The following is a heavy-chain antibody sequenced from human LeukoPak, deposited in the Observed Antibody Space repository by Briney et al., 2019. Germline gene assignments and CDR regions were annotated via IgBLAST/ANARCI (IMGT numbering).Heavy chain of an antibody. Sequence: SETLSLTCTVSGGSISSYYWSWIRQPPGKGLEWIGYVYYSGSTNYNPSLKSRVTISVDTSKNQFPLKLSSVTAADTAVCFCARSSAWYQIFDYWGQGTLVTVSS. V-gene: IGHV4-59*01. CDR2: VYYSGST. CDR3: ARSSAWYQIFDY. J-gene: IGHJ4*02. CDR1: GGSISSYY. D-gene: IGHD6-19*01.